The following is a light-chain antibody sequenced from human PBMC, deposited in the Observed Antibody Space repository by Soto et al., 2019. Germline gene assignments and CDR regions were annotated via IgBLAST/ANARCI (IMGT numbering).Light chain of an antibody. CDR1: QSVSSN. CDR2: GAS. Sequence: EIVMTPSPATLSVSPGERANLSCRASQSVSSNLAWYQQKPGQAPRLLIYGASNRATGIPDRFSGSGSGTDFTLTISRLEPEDFAVYYCQQYGSSGTFGQGTKVDIK. J-gene: IGKJ1*01. V-gene: IGKV3-20*01. CDR3: QQYGSSGT.